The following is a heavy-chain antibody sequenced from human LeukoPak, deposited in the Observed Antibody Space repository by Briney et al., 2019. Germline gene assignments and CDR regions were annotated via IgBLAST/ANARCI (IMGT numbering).Heavy chain of an antibody. Sequence: GGSLRLSCAASGFTFSGSAIHWVRQSSGKGLEWVGQIDKKDKGYATATAYAASVKGRFTISRDDSINTAYLQVKSLKTEDTALYYCTRDSGAYNWFDPWGQGTLVTVSS. D-gene: IGHD1-26*01. CDR3: TRDSGAYNWFDP. CDR1: GFTFSGSA. CDR2: IDKKDKGYATAT. V-gene: IGHV3-73*01. J-gene: IGHJ5*02.